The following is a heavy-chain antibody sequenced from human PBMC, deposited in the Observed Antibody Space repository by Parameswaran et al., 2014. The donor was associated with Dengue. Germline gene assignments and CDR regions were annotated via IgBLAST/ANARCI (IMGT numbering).Heavy chain of an antibody. V-gene: IGHV4-59*12. D-gene: IGHD3-22*01. CDR3: ARSSGYYDSTGYYFAPLENDY. Sequence: RWIRQPPGKGLEWIGYISNSGSTNYNPSLKGRVTISVDTSKNQFSLQLSSVTAADTAVYYCARSSGYYDSTGYYFAPLENDYWGQGTLVTVSS. J-gene: IGHJ4*02. CDR2: ISNSGST.